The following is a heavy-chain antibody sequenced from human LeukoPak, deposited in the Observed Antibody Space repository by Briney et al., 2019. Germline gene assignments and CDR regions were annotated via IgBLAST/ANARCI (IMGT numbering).Heavy chain of an antibody. CDR2: IEGDGSEK. Sequence: QTGGSLRLSCAASGFTFSSFWMKWVRHTPGKGLEWVANIEGDGSEKNYMDSVKGRFTISRDNAKKSLHLQMNSLRAEDTGVYYCAGGSGWLIDYWGQGTLVTVSS. CDR3: AGGSGWLIDY. J-gene: IGHJ4*02. D-gene: IGHD6-19*01. CDR1: GFTFSSFW. V-gene: IGHV3-7*03.